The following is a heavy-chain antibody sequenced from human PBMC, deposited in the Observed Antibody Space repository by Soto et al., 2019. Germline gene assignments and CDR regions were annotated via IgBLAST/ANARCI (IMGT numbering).Heavy chain of an antibody. CDR1: GFTFTSYY. CDR3: AMRSTEGAYYYMDV. V-gene: IGHV1-46*03. Sequence: ASVKVSCKASGFTFTSYYMHWVRQAPGQGLEWMGIINPSGGTTTYAQNFQDRVTMTRDTSTSTVYMGLSSLRSEDTAVYYCAMRSTEGAYYYMDVWGKGTTVTVSS. J-gene: IGHJ6*03. D-gene: IGHD2-2*01. CDR2: INPSGGTT.